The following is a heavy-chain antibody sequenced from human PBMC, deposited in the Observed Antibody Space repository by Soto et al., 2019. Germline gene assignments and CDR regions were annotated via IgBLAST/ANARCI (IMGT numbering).Heavy chain of an antibody. V-gene: IGHV4-39*01. CDR3: ASAYYDYVWGSYRGSVNWFDP. CDR2: IYYSGST. Sequence: QLQLQESGPGLVKPSETLSLTCTVSGGSISSSSYYWGWIRQPPGKGLEWIGSIYYSGSTYYNPSLKSRVNISVDTSKNQFSLKLSSVTAADTAVYYCASAYYDYVWGSYRGSVNWFDPWGQGTLVTVSS. D-gene: IGHD3-16*02. J-gene: IGHJ5*02. CDR1: GGSISSSSYY.